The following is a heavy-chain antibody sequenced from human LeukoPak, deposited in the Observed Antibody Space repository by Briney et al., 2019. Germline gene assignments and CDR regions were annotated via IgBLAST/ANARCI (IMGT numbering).Heavy chain of an antibody. CDR1: GFTFSSYG. CDR2: ISYDGSNK. CDR3: AREWELCNFDY. Sequence: PGRSLRLSCAASGFTFSSYGMHWVRQAPGKGLEWVAVISYDGSNKYYADSVKGRFTISRDNAKNSLYLQMNSLRAEDTAVYYCAREWELCNFDYWGQGTLVTVSS. V-gene: IGHV3-30*03. D-gene: IGHD1-26*01. J-gene: IGHJ4*02.